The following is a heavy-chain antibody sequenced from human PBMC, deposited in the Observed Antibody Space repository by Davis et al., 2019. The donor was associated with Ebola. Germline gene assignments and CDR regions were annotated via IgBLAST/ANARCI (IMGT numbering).Heavy chain of an antibody. D-gene: IGHD3-22*01. CDR1: GFTFSSYA. CDR2: ISYDGSNK. J-gene: IGHJ4*02. V-gene: IGHV3-30-3*01. Sequence: PGGSLRLSCAASGFTFSSYAMHWVRQAPGKGLEWVAVISYDGSNKYYADSVKGRFTISRDNSKNTLYLQMNSLKTEDTAVYYCTTDFKTYYYDSSGYATYYFDYWGQGTLVTVSS. CDR3: TTDFKTYYYDSSGYATYYFDY.